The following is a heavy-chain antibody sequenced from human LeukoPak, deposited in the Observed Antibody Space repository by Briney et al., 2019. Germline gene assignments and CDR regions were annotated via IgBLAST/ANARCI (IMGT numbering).Heavy chain of an antibody. V-gene: IGHV3-30-3*01. CDR2: ISYDGSNK. CDR3: ARDETINIFDS. CDR1: GFTFSSYA. J-gene: IGHJ4*02. D-gene: IGHD1-7*01. Sequence: GGSLRLSCAASGFTFSSYAIHWVRQAPGKGLEWVAVISYDGSNKYYADSVKGRFTISRDNSKNTLYLQMNSLRAEDTAVYYCARDETINIFDSRGQGPLATVPS.